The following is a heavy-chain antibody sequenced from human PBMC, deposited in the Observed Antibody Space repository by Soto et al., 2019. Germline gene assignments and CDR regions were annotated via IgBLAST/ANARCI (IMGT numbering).Heavy chain of an antibody. Sequence: QVQLVQSGAEVKKPGSSVKVSCKASGGTFSSYAISWVRQAPGQGLEWMGGIIPIFGTANYAQKFQGRVTITADESTSTDYMELSSLRSEDTAVYDCARTTVNTIAYYYYGMDVWGQGTTVTVSS. D-gene: IGHD4-4*01. CDR1: GGTFSSYA. CDR3: ARTTVNTIAYYYYGMDV. J-gene: IGHJ6*01. V-gene: IGHV1-69*01. CDR2: IIPIFGTA.